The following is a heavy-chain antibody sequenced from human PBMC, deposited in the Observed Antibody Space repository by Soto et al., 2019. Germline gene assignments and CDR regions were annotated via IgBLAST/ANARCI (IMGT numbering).Heavy chain of an antibody. CDR3: ARDPLWFGEVNY. Sequence: QVHLVESGGGVVQPGRYLRLSCAASGFTFSSYGMHWVRQAPGKGLEWVAVIWYDGSNKYYADSVKGRFTISRDNSKNTLYLQMNSLRAEDTAVYYWARDPLWFGEVNYWGQGTLVTVSS. D-gene: IGHD3-10*01. J-gene: IGHJ4*02. CDR1: GFTFSSYG. CDR2: IWYDGSNK. V-gene: IGHV3-33*01.